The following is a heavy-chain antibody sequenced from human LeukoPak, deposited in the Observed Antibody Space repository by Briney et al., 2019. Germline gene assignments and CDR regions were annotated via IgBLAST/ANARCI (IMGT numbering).Heavy chain of an antibody. CDR1: GFTFSSYA. CDR3: ARAEPWMDV. V-gene: IGHV3-64*01. CDR2: ISSNGGST. D-gene: IGHD1-14*01. J-gene: IGHJ6*04. Sequence: PGGSLRLSCAASGFTFSSYAMHWVRQAPGKGLEYVSAISSNGGSTYYANSVKGRFTISRDNSKNTLYLQMVSLRAEYMAVYYCARAEPWMDVWGKGTTVTISS.